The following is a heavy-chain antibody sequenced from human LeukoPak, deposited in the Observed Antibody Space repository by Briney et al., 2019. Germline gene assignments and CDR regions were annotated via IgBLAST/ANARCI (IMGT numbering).Heavy chain of an antibody. V-gene: IGHV1-2*02. CDR3: ARVPDYGGKDLDY. D-gene: IGHD4-23*01. J-gene: IGHJ4*02. CDR2: INPNSGDT. Sequence: ASVKVPCKASGYSFTDCYVHWVRQAPGQGLEWMGCINPNSGDTNYAQKFQGRVTMTRDTSITTAYMELSRLSSDDTAMYYCARVPDYGGKDLDYWGQGTLVTVSS. CDR1: GYSFTDCY.